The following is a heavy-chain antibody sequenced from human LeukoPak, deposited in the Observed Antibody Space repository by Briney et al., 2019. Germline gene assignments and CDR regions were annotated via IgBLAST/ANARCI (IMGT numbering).Heavy chain of an antibody. CDR1: GYTFNNYA. D-gene: IGHD4-17*01. Sequence: ASVKVSCKTSGYTFNNYAISWVRQAPGQGLEWMGWININTGNPTYAQGFTGRFVFSLDTSISTAYLQISSLKAEDTAVYYCARGSVGLMTTLTYWGQGTLVTVSP. V-gene: IGHV7-4-1*02. CDR3: ARGSVGLMTTLTY. J-gene: IGHJ4*02. CDR2: ININTGNP.